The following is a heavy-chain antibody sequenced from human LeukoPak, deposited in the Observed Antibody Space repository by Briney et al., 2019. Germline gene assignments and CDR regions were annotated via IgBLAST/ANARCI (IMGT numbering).Heavy chain of an antibody. CDR2: ISGSGGST. Sequence: PSETLSLTCAVYGGSFSGYYWSWVRQAPGKGLEWVSAISGSGGSTYYADSVKGRFTISRDNSKNTLYLQMNSLRAEDTAVYYCAKDLDMEYSSGWYGFDYWGQGTLVTVSS. CDR3: AKDLDMEYSSGWYGFDY. D-gene: IGHD6-19*01. CDR1: GGSFSGYY. J-gene: IGHJ4*02. V-gene: IGHV3-23*01.